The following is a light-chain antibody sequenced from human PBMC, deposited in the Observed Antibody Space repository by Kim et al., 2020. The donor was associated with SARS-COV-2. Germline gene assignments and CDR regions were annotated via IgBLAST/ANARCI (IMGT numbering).Light chain of an antibody. Sequence: PGGTVTLTCGSSTGAVTSGHFPYWFQRKPGQAPRTLIFDIDKKESWTPARFSGSLLGEKAALTLSGAQPEDEADYYCLLFYSGVRVFGGGTQLTVL. J-gene: IGLJ3*02. CDR3: LLFYSGVRV. CDR1: TGAVTSGHF. CDR2: DID. V-gene: IGLV7-46*01.